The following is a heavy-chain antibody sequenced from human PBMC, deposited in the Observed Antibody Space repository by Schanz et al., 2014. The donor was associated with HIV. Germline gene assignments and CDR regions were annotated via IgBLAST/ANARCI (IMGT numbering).Heavy chain of an antibody. D-gene: IGHD2-15*01. CDR3: AKVVRFAMVTAPYYFDS. CDR2: ISTGGERT. CDR1: GFTFRNYA. J-gene: IGHJ4*02. V-gene: IGHV3-23*01. Sequence: EVQLLESGGGLVQPGGSLRLSCAASGFTFRNYAMSWVRQDPGRGLEWVSAISTGGERTFYADSVKGRFTISRDNSKNTLYLQMNSLRAEDTAVYYCAKVVRFAMVTAPYYFDSWGQGTLVTVSS.